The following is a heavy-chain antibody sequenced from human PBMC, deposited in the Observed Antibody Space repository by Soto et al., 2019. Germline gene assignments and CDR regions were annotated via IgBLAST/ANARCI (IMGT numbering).Heavy chain of an antibody. J-gene: IGHJ4*02. CDR1: GFALVDY. CDR3: ARDYRNKGFDH. V-gene: IGHV3-11*01. D-gene: IGHD4-4*01. CDR2: IDGSGTAT. Sequence: VHLVESGGGLVRPGESLRLSCTASGFALVDYMSWIRQAPGRGLEWVSYIDGSGTATYYTDSVKGRFTVSRDHAENSLYLQMDSLTAEDTAVYYCARDYRNKGFDHWGLGTLVTVSS.